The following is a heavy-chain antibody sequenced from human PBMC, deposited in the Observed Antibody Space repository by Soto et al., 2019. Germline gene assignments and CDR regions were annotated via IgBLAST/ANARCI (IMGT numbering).Heavy chain of an antibody. D-gene: IGHD3-10*01. CDR2: IHHSGTT. CDR1: GGSFSSFY. Sequence: SETLSLTCTVYGGSFSSFYWTWIRQSPGKGLEWIGEIHHSGTTKYNPSLKSRVTISVDTPKNQFSLELSSVTAADTALYYCVRYGSGTFYNVYSFDFWSQGSLVTVSS. J-gene: IGHJ4*02. V-gene: IGHV4-34*01. CDR3: VRYGSGTFYNVYSFDF.